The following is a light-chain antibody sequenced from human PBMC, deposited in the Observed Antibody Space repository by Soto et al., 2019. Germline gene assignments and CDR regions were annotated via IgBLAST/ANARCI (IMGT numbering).Light chain of an antibody. CDR1: QSVSSNY. CDR2: GAS. Sequence: EIVLTQSPGTLSLSPGERATLSCRASQSVSSNYLAWYQQEPAQAPRLLIYGASSRATGIPDRFSGSGSGTDFTLTISRLEPEDSAVYYCQQYGTSPLTFGGGTKVEIK. CDR3: QQYGTSPLT. J-gene: IGKJ4*01. V-gene: IGKV3-20*01.